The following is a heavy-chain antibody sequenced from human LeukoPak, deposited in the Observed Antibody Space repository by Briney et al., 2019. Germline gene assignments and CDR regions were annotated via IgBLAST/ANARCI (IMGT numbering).Heavy chain of an antibody. CDR3: ARHEDAHYYYGMDV. Sequence: GESLKISCKASGYSFATYWIAWVRQMPGKGLEWMGIIYPDDSDTRYSPSFQGQVTISADKSISTAYLQWSSLKASDTAMYYCARHEDAHYYYGMDVWGQGTTVTVSS. V-gene: IGHV5-51*01. CDR1: GYSFATYW. D-gene: IGHD2-15*01. CDR2: IYPDDSDT. J-gene: IGHJ6*02.